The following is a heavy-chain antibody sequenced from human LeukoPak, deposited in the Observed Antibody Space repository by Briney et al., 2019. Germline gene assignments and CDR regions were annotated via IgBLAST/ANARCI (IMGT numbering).Heavy chain of an antibody. J-gene: IGHJ4*02. CDR1: GFTVSSNY. CDR3: ARDPVGATSTTPGY. Sequence: GGSLRLSCAASGFTVSSNYMSWVRQAPGKGLEWVSVIYSGGSTYYADSVKGRFTISRDNSKNTLYLQMNSLRAEDTAVYYCARDPVGATSTTPGYWGQGTLVTVSS. CDR2: IYSGGST. V-gene: IGHV3-53*01. D-gene: IGHD1-26*01.